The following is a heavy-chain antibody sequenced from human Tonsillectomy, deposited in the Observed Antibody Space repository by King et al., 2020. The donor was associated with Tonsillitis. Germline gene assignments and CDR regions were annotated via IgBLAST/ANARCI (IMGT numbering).Heavy chain of an antibody. Sequence: VQLVESGGGLVQPGGSLRLSCGASGFTFSFYWMHWVRQAPGKGLEWVSRINTDGTSTNYADSVKGRFTISRDNAKNTLFLQMNSLRVEDTAMYYCADDAFDIWGQGTMVTVSS. J-gene: IGHJ3*02. CDR1: GFTFSFYW. V-gene: IGHV3-74*01. CDR3: ADDAFDI. CDR2: INTDGTST.